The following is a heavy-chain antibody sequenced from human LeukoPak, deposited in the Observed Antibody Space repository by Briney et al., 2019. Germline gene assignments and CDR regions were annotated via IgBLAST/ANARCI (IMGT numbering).Heavy chain of an antibody. CDR3: AAHARYSYGVPYYFDY. Sequence: PGGSLRLSCAASGFTFSSYAMSWVCQAPGKGLEWVSAISGSGGSTYYADSVKGRFTISRDNSKNTLYLQMNSLRAEDTAVYYCAAHARYSYGVPYYFDYWGQGTLVTVSS. V-gene: IGHV3-23*01. D-gene: IGHD5-18*01. J-gene: IGHJ4*02. CDR1: GFTFSSYA. CDR2: ISGSGGST.